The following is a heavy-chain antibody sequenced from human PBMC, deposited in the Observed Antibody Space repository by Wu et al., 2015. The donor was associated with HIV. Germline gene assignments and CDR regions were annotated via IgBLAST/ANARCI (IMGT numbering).Heavy chain of an antibody. Sequence: GAEVKKPGASVKVSCKVSGYTLTELSMHWVRQAPGKGLEWMGGFDPEDGETIYAQKFQGRVTMTEDTSTDTAYMELSSLRSEDTAVYYCATDFRITMVRGANLGAFDIWGQGTMVTVSS. D-gene: IGHD3-10*01. CDR1: GYTLTELS. CDR2: FDPEDGET. V-gene: IGHV1-24*01. J-gene: IGHJ3*02. CDR3: ATDFRITMVRGANLGAFDI.